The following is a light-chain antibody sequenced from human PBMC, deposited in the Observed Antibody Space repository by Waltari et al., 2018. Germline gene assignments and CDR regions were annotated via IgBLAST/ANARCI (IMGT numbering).Light chain of an antibody. CDR1: QRISTM. J-gene: IGKJ2*01. CDR3: QQYNNWPYT. V-gene: IGKV3-15*01. CDR2: GAS. Sequence: EIVMTQPPATLPVSPGESATPTCRASQRISTMLSWYQQKPGQAPKLLIYGASTRAPGIPARFSGSGSGTEYTLTISSLQSEDFAVYYCQQYNNWPYTFGQGTKLEIK.